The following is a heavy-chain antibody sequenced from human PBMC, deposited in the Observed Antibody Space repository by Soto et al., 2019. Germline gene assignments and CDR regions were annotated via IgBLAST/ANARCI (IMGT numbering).Heavy chain of an antibody. J-gene: IGHJ5*02. V-gene: IGHV4-34*01. D-gene: IGHD1-26*01. CDR2: INHSGST. CDR1: GGSFSGHY. CDR3: ATGDPTIVGETTAPGFDP. Sequence: SQPLSLTCAVDGGSFSGHYWSRIRKTPGKGLEWIGEINHSGSTYYNPSLKSRVTISVDTSKNQFSLKLSSVTAADTAVYYCATGDPTIVGETTAPGFDPWGQGTLVTVSS.